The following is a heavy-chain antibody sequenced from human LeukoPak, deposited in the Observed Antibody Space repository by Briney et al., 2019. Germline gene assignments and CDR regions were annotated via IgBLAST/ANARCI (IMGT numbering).Heavy chain of an antibody. Sequence: GGSLRLSCAASGFTFSSYWMSWVRQAPGKGLEWVANIKQDGSEKYYVDSVKGRFTISRDNAKNSLYLQMNSLRAEDTAVYYCARDLRYSSGWDGLGDAFDIWGQGTMVTVSS. CDR1: GFTFSSYW. V-gene: IGHV3-7*01. D-gene: IGHD6-19*01. CDR3: ARDLRYSSGWDGLGDAFDI. CDR2: IKQDGSEK. J-gene: IGHJ3*02.